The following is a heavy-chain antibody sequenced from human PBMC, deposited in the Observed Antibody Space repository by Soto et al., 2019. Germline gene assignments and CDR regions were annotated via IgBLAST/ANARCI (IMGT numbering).Heavy chain of an antibody. D-gene: IGHD3-22*01. V-gene: IGHV4-59*01. Sequence: SETLSLTCTVSGDSISDYYWSWSRQPPGKGLEWMGYIFYTGDTNYHPSLKSRLTISLDRSKNQFSLNLTSVTAADTAVYYCARVDYPDSSGSFYPWGQGTLVTVSS. CDR1: GDSISDYY. J-gene: IGHJ5*02. CDR3: ARVDYPDSSGSFYP. CDR2: IFYTGDT.